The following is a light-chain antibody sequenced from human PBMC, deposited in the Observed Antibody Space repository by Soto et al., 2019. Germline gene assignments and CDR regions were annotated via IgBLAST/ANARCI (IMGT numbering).Light chain of an antibody. CDR3: QQYETFSGT. CDR1: QSVSGW. J-gene: IGKJ1*01. Sequence: EIQRTQSPSTLYEDVGDTVPVPCRASQSVSGWLAWYQQKPGEAPKLLIYDASALPRGVPSRFSGSGSGTKFTLTIASLQPDDFATYYCQQYETFSGTFGPGTKVDI. V-gene: IGKV1-5*01. CDR2: DAS.